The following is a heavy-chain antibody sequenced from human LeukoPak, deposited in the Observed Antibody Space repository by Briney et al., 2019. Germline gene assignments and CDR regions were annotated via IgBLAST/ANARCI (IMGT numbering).Heavy chain of an antibody. CDR1: GFTFSNAW. D-gene: IGHD6-13*01. J-gene: IGHJ4*02. CDR2: IKSKTDGGTT. CDR3: TTDSSSWYDEYYFDY. V-gene: IGHV3-15*01. Sequence: GGSLRLSCAASGFTFSNAWMSWVRQAPGKGLEGVGRIKSKTDGGTTDYAAPVKGRFTISRDDSKNTLYLQMNSLKTEDTAVYYCTTDSSSWYDEYYFDYWGQGTLVTVSS.